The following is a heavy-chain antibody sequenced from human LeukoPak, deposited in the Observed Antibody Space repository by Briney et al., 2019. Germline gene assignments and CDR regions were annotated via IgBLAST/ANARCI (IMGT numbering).Heavy chain of an antibody. D-gene: IGHD6-25*01. Sequence: GGSLRLFCAASGFTFTSYAMHWVRQAPGKGLEWVAVISYDGSNKYYADSVKGRFTISRDNSKNTLYLQMNSLRAEDTAVYYCARERGQAAENWFDPWGQGTLVTVSS. CDR2: ISYDGSNK. V-gene: IGHV3-30-3*01. CDR3: ARERGQAAENWFDP. CDR1: GFTFTSYA. J-gene: IGHJ5*02.